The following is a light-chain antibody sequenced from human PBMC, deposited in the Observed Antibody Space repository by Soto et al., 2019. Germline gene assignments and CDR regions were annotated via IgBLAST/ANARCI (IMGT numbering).Light chain of an antibody. CDR3: SSYTSSSTRV. J-gene: IGLJ1*01. Sequence: QSVLTQPAYVSGSPGQSIAISCTGTSSDVGGYNYVSWYQQHPGKAPKLMIYDVSNRPSGVSNRFSGSKSGNTASLTISGLQADDEADYYCSSYTSSSTRVFGTGTKVTVL. CDR1: SSDVGGYNY. CDR2: DVS. V-gene: IGLV2-14*01.